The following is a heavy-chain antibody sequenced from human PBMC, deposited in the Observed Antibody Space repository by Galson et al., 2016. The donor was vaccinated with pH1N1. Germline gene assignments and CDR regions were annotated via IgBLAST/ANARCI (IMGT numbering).Heavy chain of an antibody. CDR1: GFILSSYW. D-gene: IGHD1-26*01. Sequence: SLRLSCAASGFILSSYWMSWVRQAPGKGLEWVANMNHDGNKKYYVDSVKGRFIISRDYPKNYLYLQLNSLRAEDAEMYYCVRAVGRAEAHWGQGTLVTVSS. CDR3: VRAVGRAEAH. J-gene: IGHJ4*02. V-gene: IGHV3-7*01. CDR2: MNHDGNKK.